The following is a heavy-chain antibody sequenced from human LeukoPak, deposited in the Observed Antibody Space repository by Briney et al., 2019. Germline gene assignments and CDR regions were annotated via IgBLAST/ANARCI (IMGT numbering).Heavy chain of an antibody. J-gene: IGHJ5*02. CDR3: ARDTQFGVFEA. V-gene: IGHV4-4*02. D-gene: IGHD3-3*01. CDR2: IFHAGFI. CDR1: GGSISDNRW. Sequence: SETLSLTCAVSGGSISDNRWWSWVRQSPGRGLEWIGEIFHAGFINYNPSLKSRLTISMDKSKNQFSLKLSSVTAADTAVYYCARDTQFGVFEAWGQGTLVTVSS.